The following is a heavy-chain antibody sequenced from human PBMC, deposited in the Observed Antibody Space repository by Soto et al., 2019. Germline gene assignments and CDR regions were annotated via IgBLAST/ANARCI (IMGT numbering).Heavy chain of an antibody. D-gene: IGHD6-19*01. CDR2: MNPNSGNT. V-gene: IGHV1-8*01. J-gene: IGHJ4*02. CDR3: ARERSSGWYVDY. CDR1: GYTFTSYD. Sequence: QVQLVQSGAEVKKPGASVKVSCKASGYTFTSYDIKWVRQATGQGLEWMGWMNPNSGNTGYAHKFQGRVTMTRNTSISTAYMELSSLRSEDTAVYYCARERSSGWYVDYWGQGTLVTVSS.